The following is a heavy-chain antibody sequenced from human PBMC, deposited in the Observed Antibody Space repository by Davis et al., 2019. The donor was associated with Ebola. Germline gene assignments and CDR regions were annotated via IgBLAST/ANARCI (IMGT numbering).Heavy chain of an antibody. CDR2: INHSGST. J-gene: IGHJ6*02. D-gene: IGHD5-18*01. CDR1: GGSFSGYY. V-gene: IGHV4-34*01. CDR3: AREVGTAMAELYYYYYGMDV. Sequence: SETLSLTCAVYGGSFSGYYWRWIRQLPGKGLEWIGEINHSGSTNYNPSLKSRVTITVDTSKNQFSLRLSSVTAADTAVYYCAREVGTAMAELYYYYYGMDVWGQGTTVTVSS.